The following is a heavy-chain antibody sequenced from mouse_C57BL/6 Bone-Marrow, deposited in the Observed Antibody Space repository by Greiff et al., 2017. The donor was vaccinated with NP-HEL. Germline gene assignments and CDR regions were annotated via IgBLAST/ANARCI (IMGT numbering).Heavy chain of an antibody. V-gene: IGHV5-2*01. CDR1: EYEFPSHD. CDR2: INSDGGST. Sequence: EVQLVESGGGLVQPGESLKLSCESNEYEFPSHDMSWVRKTPEKRLELVAAINSDGGSTYYPATMERRFIISRDNTKKTLYLQMSSLRSEETAWYYCARHMVKEVDAMDYWGKGTSVTVSS. CDR3: ARHMVKEVDAMDY. D-gene: IGHD2-2*01. J-gene: IGHJ4*01.